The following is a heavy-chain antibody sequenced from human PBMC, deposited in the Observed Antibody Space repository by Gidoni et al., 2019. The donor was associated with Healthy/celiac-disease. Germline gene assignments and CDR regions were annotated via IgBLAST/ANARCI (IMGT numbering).Heavy chain of an antibody. J-gene: IGHJ4*02. CDR1: GGSISSGGYS. CDR3: ASAYCGGDCPLQYYFDY. D-gene: IGHD2-21*02. Sequence: QLQLQESGSGLVKPSQTLSLPCAVSGGSISSGGYSWSWIRQPPGKGLEWIGYIYHSGSTYYNPSLKSRVTISVDRSKNQFSLKLSSVTAADTAVYYCASAYCGGDCPLQYYFDYWGQGTLVTVSS. CDR2: IYHSGST. V-gene: IGHV4-30-2*01.